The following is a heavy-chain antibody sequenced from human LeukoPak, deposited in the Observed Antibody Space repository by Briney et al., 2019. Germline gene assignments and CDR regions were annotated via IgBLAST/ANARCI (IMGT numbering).Heavy chain of an antibody. D-gene: IGHD2-21*02. CDR2: ISNDSRYI. V-gene: IGHV3-21*04. CDR1: GFTLSRYI. CDR3: IAVVVTASGFDP. Sequence: GGSLRLSCIASGFTLSRYIMNWVRQAPGKGLEWVASISNDSRYIYYSDSVKGRFTISRDNSKNMLYLHMNSLRAEDTAIYYCIAVVVTASGFDPWGQGTLVTVSS. J-gene: IGHJ5*02.